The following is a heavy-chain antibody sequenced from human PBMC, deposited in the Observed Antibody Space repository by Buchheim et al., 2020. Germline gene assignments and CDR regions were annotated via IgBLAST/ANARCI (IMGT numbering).Heavy chain of an antibody. V-gene: IGHV4-30-4*01. J-gene: IGHJ4*02. CDR2: IYYSGST. CDR3: ARVGGSGSYRMYYFDY. CDR1: GGSISSGDYY. Sequence: QVQLQESGPGLVKPSQTLSLTCTVSGGSISSGDYYWSWLRQPPGKGLEWIGYIYYSGSTYYNPSLQSRVTISVDTSKNQFSLKLSTVTAADTAVYYCARVGGSGSYRMYYFDYWGQGTL. D-gene: IGHD1-26*01.